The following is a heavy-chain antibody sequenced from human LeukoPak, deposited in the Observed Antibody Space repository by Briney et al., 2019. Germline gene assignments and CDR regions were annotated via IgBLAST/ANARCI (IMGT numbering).Heavy chain of an antibody. D-gene: IGHD5-24*01. V-gene: IGHV1-8*01. CDR2: MNPNSGNT. CDR1: GYTFTSYD. J-gene: IGHJ4*02. Sequence: ASVKVSCKASGYTFTSYDINWVRQATGQGLEWMGWMNPNSGNTGYAQKFQGRVTMTRNTSISTAYMELSSLRSEDTAVYYCARGPRGVWLQSPSFDYWGQGTLVTVSS. CDR3: ARGPRGVWLQSPSFDY.